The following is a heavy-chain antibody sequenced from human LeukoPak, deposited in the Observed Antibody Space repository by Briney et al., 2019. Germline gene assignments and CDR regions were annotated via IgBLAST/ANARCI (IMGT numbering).Heavy chain of an antibody. J-gene: IGHJ4*02. CDR2: IYYSGST. Sequence: SETLSLTCTVSGGSISSHYWSWIRQPPGKGLEGIGYIYYSGSTNYNPSLKSRVTISVDTSKNQFSLKLSSVTAADTAVYYCARAAYCSSTSCQLHPYDYWGQGTLVTVSS. CDR1: GGSISSHY. CDR3: ARAAYCSSTSCQLHPYDY. D-gene: IGHD2-2*01. V-gene: IGHV4-59*11.